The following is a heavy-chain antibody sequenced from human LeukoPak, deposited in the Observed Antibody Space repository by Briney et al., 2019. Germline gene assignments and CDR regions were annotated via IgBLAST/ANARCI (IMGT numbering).Heavy chain of an antibody. CDR1: GFTFGDYA. CDR3: TPAGYCSSTSCYRGLYGMDV. CDR2: IRSKAYGGTT. V-gene: IGHV3-49*04. D-gene: IGHD2-2*02. J-gene: IGHJ6*02. Sequence: PGGPLRLSCTASGFTFGDYAMSWVRQAPGKGLEWVGFIRSKAYGGTTEYAASVKGRFTISRDDSKSIAYLQMNSLKTEDTAVYYCTPAGYCSSTSCYRGLYGMDVWGQGTTVTVSS.